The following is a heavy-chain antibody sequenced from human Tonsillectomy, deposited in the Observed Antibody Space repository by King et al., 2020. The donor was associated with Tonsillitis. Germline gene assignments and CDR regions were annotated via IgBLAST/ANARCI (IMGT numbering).Heavy chain of an antibody. V-gene: IGHV4-59*01. J-gene: IGHJ6*02. Sequence: QLQESGPGLVKPSETLSLTCTVSGSSISGYYWSWIRQPPGKGLEWIGYIYYSGSTNYNPSLHSRVTISVDSSKNQFSLKVSSVSAADTAVYYCARGPGGGPNYYSMDVWGQGTTVTVSS. CDR2: IYYSGST. CDR3: ARGPGGGPNYYSMDV. CDR1: GSSISGYY. D-gene: IGHD3-16*01.